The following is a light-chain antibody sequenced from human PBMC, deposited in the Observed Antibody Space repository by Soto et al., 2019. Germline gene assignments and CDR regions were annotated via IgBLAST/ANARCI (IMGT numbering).Light chain of an antibody. CDR3: QQRTNWPIT. V-gene: IGKV3-11*01. Sequence: IVLSASQGALSLSPGEAATLSCRASQSVSSYLAWYQQKPGKAPRLLIYDASSRDTGIPARFSGSGSGTDFTLTIRSLQPEDFAAYYCQQRTNWPITFGQGTRLEIK. J-gene: IGKJ5*01. CDR2: DAS. CDR1: QSVSSY.